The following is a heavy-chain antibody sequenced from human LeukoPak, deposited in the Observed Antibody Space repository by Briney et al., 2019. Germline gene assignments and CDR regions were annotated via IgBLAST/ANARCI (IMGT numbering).Heavy chain of an antibody. V-gene: IGHV3-30*18. J-gene: IGHJ6*02. CDR2: ISYDGSNK. CDR1: GFTFSSYG. CDR3: AKDQGRFGGMDV. D-gene: IGHD3-3*01. Sequence: PGRSLRLSCAASGFTFSSYGMHWVRQAPGKGLEWVAVISYDGSNKYYADSVKGRFTISRDNSKNTLYLQMNSLRAEDTAVYYCAKDQGRFGGMDVWGQGTTVTVSS.